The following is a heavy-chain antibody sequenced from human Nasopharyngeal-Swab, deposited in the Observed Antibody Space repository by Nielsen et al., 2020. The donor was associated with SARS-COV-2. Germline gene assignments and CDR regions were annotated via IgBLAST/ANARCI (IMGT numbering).Heavy chain of an antibody. CDR3: ARGSFWYDSSGYPAEGDAFDI. Sequence: SETLSLTCTVSGGSISSSSYYWSWIRQPPGKGLEWSGYIYYSGSTNYNPSLKSRVTISVDTSKNQFSLKLSSVTAADTAVYYCARGSFWYDSSGYPAEGDAFDIWGQGTMVTVSS. J-gene: IGHJ3*02. CDR1: GGSISSSSYY. V-gene: IGHV4-61*01. D-gene: IGHD3-22*01. CDR2: IYYSGST.